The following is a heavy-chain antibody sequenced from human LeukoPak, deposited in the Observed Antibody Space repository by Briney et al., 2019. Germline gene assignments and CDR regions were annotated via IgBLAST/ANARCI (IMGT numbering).Heavy chain of an antibody. Sequence: GGSLRLSCAASGFTFSSYGMSWVRQAPGKGLEWVSAISGSGGSTYYADSVKGRFTISRDNSKNTLYLQMNSLRAEDTAVYYCAKVRAVAGTSKYYFDYWGQGTLVTVSS. V-gene: IGHV3-23*01. CDR1: GFTFSSYG. CDR3: AKVRAVAGTSKYYFDY. J-gene: IGHJ4*02. CDR2: ISGSGGST. D-gene: IGHD6-19*01.